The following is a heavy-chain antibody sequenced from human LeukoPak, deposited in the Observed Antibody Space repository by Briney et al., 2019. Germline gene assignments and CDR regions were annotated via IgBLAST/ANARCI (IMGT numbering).Heavy chain of an antibody. D-gene: IGHD3-22*01. Sequence: GGSLRLSCAASGFTFSSYEMNWVRQAPGKGLEWVSYISGSGSTIYYTDSVKGRFTISRDNAKESLYLQMKSLRAEDTAVYYCARGYYYDSSGYSNWFDPWGQGTLVTVSS. CDR2: ISGSGSTI. J-gene: IGHJ5*02. CDR3: ARGYYYDSSGYSNWFDP. V-gene: IGHV3-48*03. CDR1: GFTFSSYE.